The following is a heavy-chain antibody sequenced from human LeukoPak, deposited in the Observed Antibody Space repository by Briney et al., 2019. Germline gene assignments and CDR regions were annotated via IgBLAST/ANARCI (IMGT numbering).Heavy chain of an antibody. V-gene: IGHV3-7*03. J-gene: IGHJ4*02. CDR2: IKQDGSET. Sequence: GGSLRLSCAAYGFTFSKYWMSWVRQAPRKGLEWVANIKQDGSETYYLDSMKGRFTISRDNAKNSLYLQMNSLRAEDTAVYYCARDKGDYDTSGSLFIFGGQGTLVTVSS. CDR1: GFTFSKYW. D-gene: IGHD3-22*01. CDR3: ARDKGDYDTSGSLFIF.